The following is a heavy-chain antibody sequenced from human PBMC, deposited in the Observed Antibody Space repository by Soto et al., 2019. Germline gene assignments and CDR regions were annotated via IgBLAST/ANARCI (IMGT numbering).Heavy chain of an antibody. Sequence: PSETLSLTCVVSGGSLSSYYWRWIRQPTGKGLEWIGYIYYSGSTNYNPSLKSRVTISVDTSKNQFSLKLSSVTAADTAVYYCATMGTPATGLYYFDYWGQGTLVTVSS. D-gene: IGHD2-15*01. V-gene: IGHV4-59*01. J-gene: IGHJ4*02. CDR2: IYYSGST. CDR3: ATMGTPATGLYYFDY. CDR1: GGSLSSYY.